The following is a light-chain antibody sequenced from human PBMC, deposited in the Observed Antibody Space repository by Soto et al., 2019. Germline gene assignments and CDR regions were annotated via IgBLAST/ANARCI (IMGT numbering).Light chain of an antibody. Sequence: EIVLTQSPGTLSVSPGERATLSCRASQSVGSTFLAWYQQKPGQAPRLLIYGASTRATGIPARFSGSGSGTEFTLTISSLQSEDFAVYYCQQYNNWPPITFGQGTRLEIK. V-gene: IGKV3-15*01. CDR3: QQYNNWPPIT. CDR2: GAS. J-gene: IGKJ5*01. CDR1: QSVGSTF.